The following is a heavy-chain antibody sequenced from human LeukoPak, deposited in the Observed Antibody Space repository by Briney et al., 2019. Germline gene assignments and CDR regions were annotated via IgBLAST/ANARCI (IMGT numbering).Heavy chain of an antibody. Sequence: GGSLRLSCAASGFTFSTYGMNWVRQAPGKGLEWVSGITGRGAYAYYADSVTGRFTISRDNSKNTLYLQVNSQRAEDTAVYYGAKGGFSEVVTTRHDYWGQGTLVIVSS. CDR2: ITGRGAYA. CDR3: AKGGFSEVVTTRHDY. D-gene: IGHD2-21*02. CDR1: GFTFSTYG. V-gene: IGHV3-23*01. J-gene: IGHJ4*02.